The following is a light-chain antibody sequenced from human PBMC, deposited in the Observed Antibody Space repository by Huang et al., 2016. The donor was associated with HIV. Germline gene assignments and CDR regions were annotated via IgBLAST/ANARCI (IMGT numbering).Light chain of an antibody. V-gene: IGKV1-27*01. CDR1: QDISNY. Sequence: DIQMTQSPPSLSASVADRVPFTCRATQDISNYLAWYQQKPGKVPLLLIYAASTLQSWVSSRCSGSESGANCSLTISSLQAEDVATYHCQKYNSAPRTLGQGTKVEIQ. CDR3: QKYNSAPRT. CDR2: AAS. J-gene: IGKJ1*01.